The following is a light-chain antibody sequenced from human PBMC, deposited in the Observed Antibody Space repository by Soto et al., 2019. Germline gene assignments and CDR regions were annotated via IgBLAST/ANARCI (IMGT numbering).Light chain of an antibody. CDR2: GES. CDR3: QKYGSSPQT. CDR1: QSVSSSY. J-gene: IGKJ1*01. Sequence: VLTMSPGTLSLSTGDSATLSCRGSQSVSSSYLAWYQQKNGQAPRLLIYGESSRATGIPDRFSGSGSGTDLNLTISRLEPEDFTVYYCQKYGSSPQTFGQGSKVDI. V-gene: IGKV3-20*01.